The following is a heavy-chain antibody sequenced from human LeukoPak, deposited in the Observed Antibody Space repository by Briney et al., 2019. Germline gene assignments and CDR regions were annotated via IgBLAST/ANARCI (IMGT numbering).Heavy chain of an antibody. J-gene: IGHJ6*02. D-gene: IGHD5-18*01. CDR1: GGSFSGYY. CDR2: INHSGST. V-gene: IGHV4-34*01. CDR3: ARARGYSYVYLRDYYYGMDV. Sequence: SETLSLTCAVYGGSFSGYYWSWIRQPPRKGLEWIGDINHSGSTNYNPSLKSRVNISVDTSKNQFSLKLSSVTAADTAVYYCARARGYSYVYLRDYYYGMDVWGQGTTVTVSS.